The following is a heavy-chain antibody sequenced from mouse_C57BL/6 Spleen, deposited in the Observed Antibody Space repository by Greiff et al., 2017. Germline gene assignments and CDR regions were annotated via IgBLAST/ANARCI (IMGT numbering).Heavy chain of an antibody. CDR3: ARSLFDD. V-gene: IGHV1-59*01. CDR1: GYTFTSYW. J-gene: IGHJ2*01. CDR2: IDPSDSYT. Sequence: QVQLQQPGAELVRPGTSVKLSCKASGYTFTSYWMHWVKQRPGQGLEWIGVIDPSDSYTNYNQKFKGKATLTVDTSSSTAYMQLSSLTSEDSAVYYCARSLFDDWGQGTTLTVSS.